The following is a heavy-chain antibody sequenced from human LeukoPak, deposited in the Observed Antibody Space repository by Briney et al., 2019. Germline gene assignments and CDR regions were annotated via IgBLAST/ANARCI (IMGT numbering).Heavy chain of an antibody. Sequence: SETLSLTCTVSGVSSSSSYWSWIRQPPGKGLEWIGYIFYTGDSNHDPSLKSRVSISLDTSKNQISLKLSSVTAADTAVYYCARHRFASPLDSWGQGTLVTVSS. CDR3: ARHRFASPLDS. J-gene: IGHJ4*02. CDR1: GVSSSSSY. D-gene: IGHD3-16*01. CDR2: IFYTGDS. V-gene: IGHV4-59*08.